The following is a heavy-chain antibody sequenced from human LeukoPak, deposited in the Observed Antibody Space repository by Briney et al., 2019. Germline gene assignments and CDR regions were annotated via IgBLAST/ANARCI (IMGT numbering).Heavy chain of an antibody. Sequence: GQSLKISCKGSGYIFTSYWIGWVRQMPGKGLEWMGIIYPGDSATIYSPSFQGQVSISADKSINTAYLQWSSLKASDTAMYYCASPPTRECSSISCPLSYWGQGTLVTVSS. CDR2: IYPGDSAT. CDR3: ASPPTRECSSISCPLSY. CDR1: GYIFTSYW. D-gene: IGHD2-2*01. V-gene: IGHV5-51*01. J-gene: IGHJ4*02.